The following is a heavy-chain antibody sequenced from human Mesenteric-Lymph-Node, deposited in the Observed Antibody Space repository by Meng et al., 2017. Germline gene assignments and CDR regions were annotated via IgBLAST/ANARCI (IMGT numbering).Heavy chain of an antibody. CDR1: GGSFSTYA. J-gene: IGHJ5*02. V-gene: IGHV3-23*04. CDR3: VEYWFDP. CDR2: ISGSGGST. D-gene: IGHD3-3*01. Sequence: GWLVQLGAEGKKPGSSVKVSCKASGGSFSTYAISWVRQAPGKGLEWVSAISGSGGSTYYADSVKGRFTISRDNSKNTLYLQMNSLRAEDTAVYHCVEYWFDPWGQGTLVTVSS.